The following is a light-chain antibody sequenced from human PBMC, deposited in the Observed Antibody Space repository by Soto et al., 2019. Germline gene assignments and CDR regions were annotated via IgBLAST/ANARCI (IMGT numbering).Light chain of an antibody. CDR3: SSYAGSNIL. Sequence: QSALTQPPPASGSPGQSVTISCTGTSSDSGGYDSVSWYQQHPGKAPNLMIYEVSKRPSGVPDRFSGSKSGNTASLTVSGLQAEDEADYCCSSYAGSNILFGGGTKLTVL. CDR1: SSDSGGYDS. CDR2: EVS. V-gene: IGLV2-8*01. J-gene: IGLJ2*01.